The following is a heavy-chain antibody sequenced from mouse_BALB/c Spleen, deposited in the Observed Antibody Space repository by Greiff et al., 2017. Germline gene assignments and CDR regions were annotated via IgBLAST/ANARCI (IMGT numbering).Heavy chain of an antibody. J-gene: IGHJ4*01. Sequence: VQLQQSGAELVKPGASVKLSCTASGFNIKDTYMHWVKQRPEQGLEWIGRMDPADGSTKYDPKFQGMATITADTSSNKAYLQLSSLTSEDTAVYYGALTTVVADYAMDYWGQGTSVTVSS. CDR2: MDPADGST. D-gene: IGHD1-1*01. V-gene: IGHV14-3*02. CDR1: GFNIKDTY. CDR3: ALTTVVADYAMDY.